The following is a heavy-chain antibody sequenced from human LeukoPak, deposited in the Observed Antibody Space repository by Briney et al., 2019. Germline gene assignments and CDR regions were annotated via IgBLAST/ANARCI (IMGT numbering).Heavy chain of an antibody. CDR2: ITSGGST. CDR1: GFTFSSYA. CDR3: AKAPSSSNWYGYFDL. Sequence: GGSLRLSCAASGFTFSSYAMSWVRQAPGEGLEWVSTITSGGSTYYADSVKGHFTISRDNPKNTLYLQMNSLRGEDTAVYYCAKAPSSSNWYGYFDLWGRGTLVTVSS. D-gene: IGHD6-13*01. J-gene: IGHJ2*01. V-gene: IGHV3-23*01.